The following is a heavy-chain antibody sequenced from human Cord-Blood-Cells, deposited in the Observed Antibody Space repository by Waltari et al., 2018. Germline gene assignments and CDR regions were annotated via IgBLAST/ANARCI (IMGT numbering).Heavy chain of an antibody. CDR3: ASYDSSDAFDI. Sequence: QVQLVQSGAEVKKPGASVKVSCKASGYTFTGYYMHWVRQAPGQGLEWMGWIKPKGGGTNYAKKFQGRGTMTRDTSIITAYMELSRLRSDDTAVYYCASYDSSDAFDIWGQGTMVTVSS. CDR2: IKPKGGGT. CDR1: GYTFTGYY. V-gene: IGHV1-2*02. J-gene: IGHJ3*02. D-gene: IGHD3-22*01.